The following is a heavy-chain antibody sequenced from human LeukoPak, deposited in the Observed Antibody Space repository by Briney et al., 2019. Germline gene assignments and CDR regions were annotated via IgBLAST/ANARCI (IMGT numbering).Heavy chain of an antibody. CDR3: AKPYSGTILTGWFDP. D-gene: IGHD3-9*01. Sequence: QPGGSLRLSCAASGFTFSSYAMTWVRQAPGKGLEWVSMISGSGGSTSYADSVKGRFTISRDNSKNTLYLQMNSLRAEDTALYYCAKPYSGTILTGWFDPWGQGTLVTVSS. J-gene: IGHJ5*02. V-gene: IGHV3-23*01. CDR2: ISGSGGST. CDR1: GFTFSSYA.